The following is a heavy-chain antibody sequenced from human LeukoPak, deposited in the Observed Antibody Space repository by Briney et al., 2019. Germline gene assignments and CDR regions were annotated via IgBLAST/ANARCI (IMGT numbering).Heavy chain of an antibody. D-gene: IGHD6-13*01. Sequence: SETLSLTCTVSGGSISRGDYYWSWIRQPPGKGLEWIGSIYYSGSTYYNPSLKSRVTISVDTSKNQFSLKLSSVTAADTAVYYCARGVRVSSSSWYYYYYGMDVWGQGTTVTVSS. CDR1: GGSISRGDYY. CDR2: IYYSGST. V-gene: IGHV4-39*07. J-gene: IGHJ6*02. CDR3: ARGVRVSSSSWYYYYYGMDV.